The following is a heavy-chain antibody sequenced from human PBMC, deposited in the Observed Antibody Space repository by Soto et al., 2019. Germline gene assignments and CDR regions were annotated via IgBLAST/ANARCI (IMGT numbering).Heavy chain of an antibody. CDR2: IYHGGRT. J-gene: IGHJ5*02. CDR3: ARVGPWVPYYYDSIPYTFENWFDP. V-gene: IGHV4-38-2*01. D-gene: IGHD3-22*01. CDR1: GYSISSGYY. Sequence: SETVSLTCAVSGYSISSGYYWGWLRQPPGKGLEWIGSIYHGGRTYYNPCLDSRVTLSIDXNNNHVSLILNSVTAADTAVYYYARVGPWVPYYYDSIPYTFENWFDPWAQGTLVTVSS.